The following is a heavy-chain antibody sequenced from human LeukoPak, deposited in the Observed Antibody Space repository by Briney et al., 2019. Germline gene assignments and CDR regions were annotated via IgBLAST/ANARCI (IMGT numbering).Heavy chain of an antibody. D-gene: IGHD1-1*01. CDR2: IKQDGSEK. CDR1: GFTFSNNW. J-gene: IGHJ4*02. CDR3: TTDRDWKFLDY. V-gene: IGHV3-7*01. Sequence: PGGSLRLSCAASGFTFSNNWMSWVHQAPGKGLEWVANIKQDGSEKNYVDSVKGRFTISRDNAKNSLFLQMNSLRVGDTAKYYCTTDRDWKFLDYWGQGTLVTVPS.